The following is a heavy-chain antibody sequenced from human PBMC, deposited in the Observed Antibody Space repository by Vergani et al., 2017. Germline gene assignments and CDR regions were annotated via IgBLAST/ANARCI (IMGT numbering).Heavy chain of an antibody. D-gene: IGHD3-22*01. Sequence: QVQLQESGPGLVKPSETLSLTCTVSGGSVSSGSYYWSWIRQPPGKGLEWIGYIYYSGSTNYNPSLESRVTISVDTSKNQFSLKLSSVTAADTAVYYCARVTYYDSSGHYLSAFDIWGQGTMVTVSS. CDR1: GGSVSSGSYY. V-gene: IGHV4-61*01. CDR2: IYYSGST. CDR3: ARVTYYDSSGHYLSAFDI. J-gene: IGHJ3*02.